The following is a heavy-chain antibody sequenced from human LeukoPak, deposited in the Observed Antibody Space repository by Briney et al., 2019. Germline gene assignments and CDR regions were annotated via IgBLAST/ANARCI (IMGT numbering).Heavy chain of an antibody. CDR2: ISTSGST. CDR1: GDSISSYY. CDR3: ARSGIAAGGRYYYYYMDV. J-gene: IGHJ6*03. Sequence: SETLSLTCTVSGDSISSYYWSWIRQPAGKGLEWIGRISTSGSTNYNPSLKSRVTMSVDTSKNQFSLKLSPVTAADTAVYYCARSGIAAGGRYYYYYMDVWGKGTTVTVSS. D-gene: IGHD6-13*01. V-gene: IGHV4-4*07.